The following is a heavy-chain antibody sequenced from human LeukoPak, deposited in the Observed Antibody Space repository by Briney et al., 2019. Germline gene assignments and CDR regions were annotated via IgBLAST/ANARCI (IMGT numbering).Heavy chain of an antibody. CDR3: ARGRVGSYYDFWSGYYQNWFDP. CDR2: INPSGGST. J-gene: IGHJ5*02. CDR1: GYTFTNYG. V-gene: IGHV1-46*01. D-gene: IGHD3-3*01. Sequence: GASVKVSCKASGYTFTNYGISWVRQAPGQGLEWMGIINPSGGSTSYAQKFQGRVTMTRDTSTSTVYMELSSLRSEDTAVYYRARGRVGSYYDFWSGYYQNWFDPWGQGTLVTVSS.